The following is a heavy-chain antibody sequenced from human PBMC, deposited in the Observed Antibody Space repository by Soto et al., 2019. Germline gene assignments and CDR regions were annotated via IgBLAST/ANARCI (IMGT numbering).Heavy chain of an antibody. CDR3: ARVGFSGSYYPS. Sequence: QVQLVQSGAEVKKPGSSVKVSCKASGGALSRYTFSWVRQAPGQGLEWMGGIVPMVGTADYAQKFQGRVTITADESTSTAYMQLSSLRSEDTAVYYCARVGFSGSYYPSWGQGTLVTVSS. D-gene: IGHD1-26*01. V-gene: IGHV1-69*01. CDR1: GGALSRYT. J-gene: IGHJ4*02. CDR2: IVPMVGTA.